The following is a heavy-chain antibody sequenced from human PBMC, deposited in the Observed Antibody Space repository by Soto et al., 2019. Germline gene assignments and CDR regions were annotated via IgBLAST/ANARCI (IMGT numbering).Heavy chain of an antibody. Sequence: GGSLRLSCAASGFTFSSYWMHWVRQAPGKGLVWVSRINSDGSSTSYADSVKGRFTISRDNAKNTLYLQMNSLRAEDTAVYYCARYYDSSGYLLYYFDYWGQGTLVTVSS. CDR2: INSDGSST. J-gene: IGHJ4*02. V-gene: IGHV3-74*01. CDR3: ARYYDSSGYLLYYFDY. D-gene: IGHD3-22*01. CDR1: GFTFSSYW.